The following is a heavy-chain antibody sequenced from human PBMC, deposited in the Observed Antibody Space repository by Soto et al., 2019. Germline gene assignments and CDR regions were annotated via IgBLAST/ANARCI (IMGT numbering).Heavy chain of an antibody. CDR1: GYTFTSYA. D-gene: IGHD5-18*01. J-gene: IGHJ4*02. CDR3: ARDPGYSYGYN. V-gene: IGHV1-3*01. CDR2: INAGNGNT. Sequence: QVQLVQSGAEVKKPGASVKVSCKASGYTFTSYAMHWVRQAPGQWLEWMGWINAGNGNTKYSQKFQGRVTITRDTSASTAYMELSSLRSEDTAVYYCARDPGYSYGYNWGQGTLVTVSS.